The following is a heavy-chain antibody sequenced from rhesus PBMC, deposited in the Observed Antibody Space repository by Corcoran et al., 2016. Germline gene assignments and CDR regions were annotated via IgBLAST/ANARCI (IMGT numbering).Heavy chain of an antibody. D-gene: IGHD3-28*01. J-gene: IGHJ4*01. CDR3: ARRSQYDRTYYFDY. V-gene: IGHV4-65*01. CDR2: ISGSSGST. CDR1: GGSVRSSNW. Sequence: QVPLQESGPGLVKPSETLSLPCAVSGGSVRSSNWWRWLRQPPGTGLEWIGYISGSSGSTYYNPSLKSRVTISTDTSKNQFSLKLSSGTAGTAVDYCARRSQYDRTYYFDYWGQGVLVTVSS.